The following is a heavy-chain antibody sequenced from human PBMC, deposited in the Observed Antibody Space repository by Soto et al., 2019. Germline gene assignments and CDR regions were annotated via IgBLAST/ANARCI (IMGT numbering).Heavy chain of an antibody. V-gene: IGHV5-10-1*01. Sequence: PGESLKISCNGSGYSFTSYWISWVRQMPGKGLEWMGRIDPSDSYTNYSPSFQGHVTISADKSISTAYLQWSSLKASDTAMYYCARTGDIVVVPAAILDYYYYGMDVWGQGTTVTVSS. D-gene: IGHD2-2*02. J-gene: IGHJ6*02. CDR3: ARTGDIVVVPAAILDYYYYGMDV. CDR2: IDPSDSYT. CDR1: GYSFTSYW.